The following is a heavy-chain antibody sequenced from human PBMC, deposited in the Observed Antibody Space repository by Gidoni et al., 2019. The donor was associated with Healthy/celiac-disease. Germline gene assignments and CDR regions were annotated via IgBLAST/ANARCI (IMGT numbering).Heavy chain of an antibody. CDR3: ARGNIVVVVAAPTNYYYYYGMDV. CDR1: GGSFSGYY. D-gene: IGHD2-15*01. CDR2: INHSGST. Sequence: QVQLQQWGAGLLKPSETLSLTFAVFGGSFSGYYWSWIRQAPGKGVGWIGEINHSGSTNYNPSRKSRVTISVDTSKNQFSLKLSAVTAADTAAYYCARGNIVVVVAAPTNYYYYYGMDVWGQGTTVTVS. J-gene: IGHJ6*02. V-gene: IGHV4-34*01.